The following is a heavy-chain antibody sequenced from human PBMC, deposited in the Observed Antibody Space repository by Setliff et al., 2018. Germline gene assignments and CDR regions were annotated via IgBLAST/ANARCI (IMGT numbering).Heavy chain of an antibody. CDR2: INPNDGYT. Sequence: ASVKVSCKASGYTFISYGISWLRQAPGQGFEWMGWINPNDGYTIYAPAFQGRVAMTTDTSTGTAYMELSGLTSADTAIYYCIVNMVRPVTGLDSWGPGTLVTVSS. CDR3: IVNMVRPVTGLDS. V-gene: IGHV1-18*01. CDR1: GYTFISYG. D-gene: IGHD2-15*01. J-gene: IGHJ4*02.